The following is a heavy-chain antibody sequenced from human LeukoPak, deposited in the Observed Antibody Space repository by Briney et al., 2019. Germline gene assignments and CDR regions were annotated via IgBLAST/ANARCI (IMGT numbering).Heavy chain of an antibody. D-gene: IGHD3-22*01. V-gene: IGHV3-74*01. CDR3: ARGALSDYYDSSGYYY. CDR1: GFTFSSYW. J-gene: IGHJ4*02. Sequence: GGSLRLSCAASGFTFSSYWMHWVRQAPGKGLVWVSRINSDGSSTSYADSVKGRFTISRDNAKNTLYLQMNSLRAEDTAVYYCARGALSDYYDSSGYYYWGQGTLDTVSS. CDR2: INSDGSST.